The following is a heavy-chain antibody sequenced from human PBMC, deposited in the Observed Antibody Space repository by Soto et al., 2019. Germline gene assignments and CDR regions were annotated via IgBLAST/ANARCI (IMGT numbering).Heavy chain of an antibody. V-gene: IGHV1-18*04. CDR3: ARVPTPTHGDSDKNNWFDP. J-gene: IGHJ5*02. D-gene: IGHD4-17*01. CDR2: ISTYNGNT. Sequence: QVQLVQSGAEVKKPGASVKVSCKASGYTFTNFGINWVRQAPGQGLEWMGWISTYNGNTNYAPKLQGRVTMTTDTSTTTAYMELRSLSSDDTAVYYCARVPTPTHGDSDKNNWFDPLGQGTLVTVSS. CDR1: GYTFTNFG.